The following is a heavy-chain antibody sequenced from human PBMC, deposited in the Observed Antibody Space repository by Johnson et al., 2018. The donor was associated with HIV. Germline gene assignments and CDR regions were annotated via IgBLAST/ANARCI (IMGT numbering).Heavy chain of an antibody. J-gene: IGHJ3*02. V-gene: IGHV3-33*01. CDR2: MCYDGSKK. D-gene: IGHD3-16*01. Sequence: QVQLMESGGGVVQPGRSLRLTCAAAGFTFSNYGMHWVRQAPGKGLDWVASMCYDGSKKYYADSVKGRFTISRDNAKNSLYLQMNSLRAEDTALYYCARVTRQGVALDIWGQGTMDNVSS. CDR3: ARVTRQGVALDI. CDR1: GFTFSNYG.